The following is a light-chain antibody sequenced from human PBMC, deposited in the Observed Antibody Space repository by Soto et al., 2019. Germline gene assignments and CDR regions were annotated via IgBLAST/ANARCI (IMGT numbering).Light chain of an antibody. CDR3: AAWDDSLSGRV. Sequence: QSVLTQPPSASGTPGQRGTISCSGSSSNIGSNYVYWYQQLPGTAPKLLIYSNDQRPSGVPDRFSGSKSGTSASLAISGLLSEDEADYYCAAWDDSLSGRVLGGGTKLTVL. CDR1: SSNIGSNY. J-gene: IGLJ3*02. V-gene: IGLV1-47*01. CDR2: SND.